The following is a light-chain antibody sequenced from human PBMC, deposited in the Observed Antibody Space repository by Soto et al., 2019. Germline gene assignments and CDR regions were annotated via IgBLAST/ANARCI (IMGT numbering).Light chain of an antibody. CDR3: SSHAGIINVV. V-gene: IGLV2-8*01. J-gene: IGLJ3*02. CDR2: EVT. CDR1: STDVSGYNY. Sequence: QSALTQPPSASGSPGQSVTISCTGTSTDVSGYNYVSWYQQHPGKAPKLIIYEVTKRPSGVPDRFSGSKSGNTASLTVSGLLAEDEADYYCSSHAGIINVVFGGGTKLTVL.